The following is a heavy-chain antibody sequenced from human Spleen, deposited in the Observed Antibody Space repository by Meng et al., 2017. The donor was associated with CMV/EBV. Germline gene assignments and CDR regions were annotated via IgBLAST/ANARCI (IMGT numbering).Heavy chain of an antibody. CDR3: ARDSAFGEEIDY. CDR1: GFTFSSYE. D-gene: IGHD3-3*01. Sequence: GGSLRLSCAASGFTFSSYEMNLVRQAPGKGLDWVSYINSGSTIYYADSVKGRFTISRDNAKNSLYLQMNSLRAEDTAVYYCARDSAFGEEIDYWGQGTLVTVSS. V-gene: IGHV3-48*03. CDR2: INSGSTI. J-gene: IGHJ4*02.